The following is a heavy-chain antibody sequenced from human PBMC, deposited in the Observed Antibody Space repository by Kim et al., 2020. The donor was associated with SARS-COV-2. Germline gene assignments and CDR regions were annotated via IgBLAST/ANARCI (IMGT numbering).Heavy chain of an antibody. V-gene: IGHV3-21*01. CDR1: GFTFSSYS. J-gene: IGHJ4*02. Sequence: GGSLRLSCAASGFTFSSYSMNWVRQAPGKGLEWVSSISSSSSYIYYADSVKGRFTISRDNAKNSLYLQMNSLRAEDTAVYYCARDGETTVTYFDYWGQGTLVTVSS. D-gene: IGHD4-17*01. CDR3: ARDGETTVTYFDY. CDR2: ISSSSSYI.